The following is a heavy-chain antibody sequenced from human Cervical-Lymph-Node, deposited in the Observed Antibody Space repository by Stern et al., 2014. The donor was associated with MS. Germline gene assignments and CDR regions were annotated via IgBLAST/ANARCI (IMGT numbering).Heavy chain of an antibody. CDR2: INTNTGNP. J-gene: IGHJ4*02. D-gene: IGHD3-22*01. Sequence: QVQLVQSGSELRKPGASVKVSCKASGYSFNRYAVTWVRQAPGQGLEWLGWINTNTGNPTYAQGFTGRFVFPLDTSVSTTYLHISSLKAEDPAVYYCARDLRDISGYYLDSGGQGSLVTVSS. CDR3: ARDLRDISGYYLDS. V-gene: IGHV7-4-1*02. CDR1: GYSFNRYA.